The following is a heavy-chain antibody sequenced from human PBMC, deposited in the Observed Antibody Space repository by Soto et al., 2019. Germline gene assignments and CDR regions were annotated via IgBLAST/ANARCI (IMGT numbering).Heavy chain of an antibody. CDR3: ARVLYYYDSSGSTYYFDY. Sequence: KASETLSLTCAVSGGSISSGGYSWSWIRQPPGKGLEWIGYIYHSGSTYYNPSLKSRVTISVDRSKNQFSLKLSSVTAADTAVYYCARVLYYYDSSGSTYYFDYWGQGTLVTVSS. CDR2: IYHSGST. V-gene: IGHV4-30-2*01. CDR1: GGSISSGGYS. J-gene: IGHJ4*02. D-gene: IGHD3-22*01.